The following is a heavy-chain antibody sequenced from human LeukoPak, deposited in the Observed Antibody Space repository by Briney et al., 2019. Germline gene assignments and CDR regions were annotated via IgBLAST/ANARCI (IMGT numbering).Heavy chain of an antibody. CDR3: TSFYETN. CDR1: RFIFTKYW. J-gene: IGHJ4*02. V-gene: IGHV3-74*01. D-gene: IGHD2/OR15-2a*01. CDR2: VNSDGSAT. Sequence: GSLKLSCAASRFIFTKYWMHWVRQALGKGLVWVSHVNSDGSATSYSDSVKGRFTISRDNAKNTVYLHMNSLRVEDTAVYYCTSFYETNWGQGTLVTVSS.